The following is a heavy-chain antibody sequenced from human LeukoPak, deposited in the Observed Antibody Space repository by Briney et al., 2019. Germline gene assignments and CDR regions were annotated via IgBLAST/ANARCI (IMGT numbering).Heavy chain of an antibody. CDR3: ASAVAAPDQDPPFDY. V-gene: IGHV3-7*03. J-gene: IGHJ4*02. D-gene: IGHD6-25*01. CDR2: IKQDGSEK. CDR1: GFTFSSYY. Sequence: PGGSLRLSCAASGFTFSSYYMTWVRQAPGKGLEWVANIKQDGSEKYYVDSVKGRFTISRDSAKKSVYLYMNSLRAEDTAVYYCASAVAAPDQDPPFDYWGQGTLVTVSS.